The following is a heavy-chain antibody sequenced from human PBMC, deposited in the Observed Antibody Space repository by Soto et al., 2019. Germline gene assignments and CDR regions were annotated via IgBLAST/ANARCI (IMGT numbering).Heavy chain of an antibody. CDR3: AKDLSGARWYYDALDV. J-gene: IGHJ6*02. Sequence: PGGSLRLSCEVSGFTFSTHGMHWVRQAPGKGPEWVAGTSYDGTNKYYARSVQGRFTISRENSMKTLYLQMNSLRTEDTAVYYCAKDLSGARWYYDALDVWGQGTTVTVSS. CDR1: GFTFSTHG. V-gene: IGHV3-30*18. D-gene: IGHD2-15*01. CDR2: TSYDGTNK.